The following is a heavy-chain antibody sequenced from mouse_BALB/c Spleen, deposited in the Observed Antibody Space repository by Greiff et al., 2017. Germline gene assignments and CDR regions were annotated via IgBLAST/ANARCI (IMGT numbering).Heavy chain of an antibody. CDR2: IYPGDGDT. D-gene: IGHD2-4*01. J-gene: IGHJ2*01. CDR1: GYAFSSYW. Sequence: QVQLKQSGAELVRPGSSVKISCKASGYAFSSYWMNWVKQRPGQGLEWIGQIYPGDGDTNYNGKFKGKATLTADKSSSTAYMQLSSLTSEDSAVYFCAIYYDYDFDYWGQGTTLTVSS. V-gene: IGHV1-80*01. CDR3: AIYYDYDFDY.